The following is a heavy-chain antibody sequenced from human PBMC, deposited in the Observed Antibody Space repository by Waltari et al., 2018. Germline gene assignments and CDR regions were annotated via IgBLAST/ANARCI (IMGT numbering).Heavy chain of an antibody. J-gene: IGHJ4*02. CDR1: GGTFSSYA. Sequence: QVQLVQSGAEVKKPGSSVKVSCKASGGTFSSYAISWVRQAPGQGLEWMGRSIPICGTANDAQKFQGRVTITADKSTSTADMELSSLRSEDTAVYYCAIGEYSSSWPDYWGQGTLVTVSS. CDR3: AIGEYSSSWPDY. V-gene: IGHV1-69*08. CDR2: SIPICGTA. D-gene: IGHD6-13*01.